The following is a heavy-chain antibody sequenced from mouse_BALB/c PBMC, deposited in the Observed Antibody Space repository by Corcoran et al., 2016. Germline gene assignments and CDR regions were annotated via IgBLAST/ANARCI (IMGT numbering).Heavy chain of an antibody. J-gene: IGHJ4*01. CDR1: GYTFTNYG. Sequence: QIQLVQSGPELKKPGETVKISCKASGYTFTNYGMNWVKQAPGKGLKWMGWINTYTGEPTYADDFKGRLAFSLETSASTAYLQINNLKNEDMATYFCARGNYHYAMDYWGQGTSVTVSS. D-gene: IGHD2-1*01. V-gene: IGHV9-1*02. CDR2: INTYTGEP. CDR3: ARGNYHYAMDY.